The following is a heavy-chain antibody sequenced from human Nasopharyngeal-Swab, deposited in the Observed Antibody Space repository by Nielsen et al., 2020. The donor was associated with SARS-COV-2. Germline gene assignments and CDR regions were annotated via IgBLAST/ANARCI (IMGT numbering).Heavy chain of an antibody. D-gene: IGHD2/OR15-2a*01. V-gene: IGHV3-74*01. CDR2: INGDGSSL. CDR1: GFTFSNYR. CDR3: ARGRGSSTSMIGY. Sequence: GGSLRLSCAASGFTFSNYRMHWVRQAPGKGLVWVSRINGDGSSLNYADFVKGRFTISTDHAKSTLYLEMNSLRAEDTAVYYCARGRGSSTSMIGYWGQGTLVTVSS. J-gene: IGHJ4*02.